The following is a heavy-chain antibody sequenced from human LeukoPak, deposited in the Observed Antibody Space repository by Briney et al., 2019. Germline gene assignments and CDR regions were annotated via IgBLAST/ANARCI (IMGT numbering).Heavy chain of an antibody. J-gene: IGHJ5*02. Sequence: ASVKVSCKASGYTFTGYYMHWVRQAPGQPLECMGWINPNSGGTNYAQKFQGRVTMTRDTSISTAYMELSRLRSDDTAVYYCARDPTAPLSVWFDPWGQGTLVTVSS. V-gene: IGHV1-2*02. CDR3: ARDPTAPLSVWFDP. CDR1: GYTFTGYY. CDR2: INPNSGGT.